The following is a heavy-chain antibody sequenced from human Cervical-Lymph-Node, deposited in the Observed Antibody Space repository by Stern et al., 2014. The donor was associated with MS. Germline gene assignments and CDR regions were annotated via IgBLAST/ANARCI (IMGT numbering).Heavy chain of an antibody. V-gene: IGHV1-69*01. CDR1: GGTFSKFP. Sequence: VQLLESGAEVTKPGSSVKVSCKASGGTFSKFPSSVVRQAPGQGLEWMGGSFPVFDTPTYAQEFRGRVTIPADVSTSTVYMELSSLRSDDTAVYYCALSSETSDRWYSLGYDLWGQGTLVTVSS. CDR2: SFPVFDTP. J-gene: IGHJ5*02. D-gene: IGHD6-13*01. CDR3: ALSSETSDRWYSLGYDL.